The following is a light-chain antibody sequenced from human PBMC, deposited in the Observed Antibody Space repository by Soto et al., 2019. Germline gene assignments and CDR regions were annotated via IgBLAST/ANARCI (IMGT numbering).Light chain of an antibody. V-gene: IGKV3-20*01. Sequence: EIVLTQSPGTLSLSPGERATLSCRASQTVNSTCLAWYQQKPGQAPRLLIHVASSRAAAIPNRFSGSGSGTDFTLTISRLEPEDFAIYYCQQCGSSLWTFGQGTKVEIK. CDR2: VAS. CDR1: QTVNSTC. J-gene: IGKJ1*01. CDR3: QQCGSSLWT.